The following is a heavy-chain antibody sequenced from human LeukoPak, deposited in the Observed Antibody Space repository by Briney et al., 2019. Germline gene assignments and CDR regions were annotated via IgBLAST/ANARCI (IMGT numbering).Heavy chain of an antibody. D-gene: IGHD3-16*01. CDR3: ARLAQGAFDY. CDR1: GGSISSSSYY. CDR2: IYYSGST. Sequence: PSETLSLTCTVSGGSISSSSYYWGWIRQPPGKGLEWIGSIYYSGSTYYNPSLKSRVTISVDTSKNQFSLKLSSVTAADTAVYYCARLAQGAFDYWGQGTLVTVSS. V-gene: IGHV4-39*01. J-gene: IGHJ4*02.